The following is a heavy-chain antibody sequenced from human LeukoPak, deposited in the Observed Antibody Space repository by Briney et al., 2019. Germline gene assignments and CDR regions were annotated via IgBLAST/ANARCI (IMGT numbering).Heavy chain of an antibody. D-gene: IGHD6-19*01. CDR3: AKDLAVAGTDADY. CDR1: GFTFSSFA. V-gene: IGHV3-23*01. Sequence: GGSLRLSCVASGFTFSSFAMSWVRQAPGKGLEWVSAISGSGGSTYYADSVKGRFTISRDNSKNTLYLQMNSLRAEDTAVYYCAKDLAVAGTDADYWGQGTLVTVSS. CDR2: ISGSGGST. J-gene: IGHJ4*02.